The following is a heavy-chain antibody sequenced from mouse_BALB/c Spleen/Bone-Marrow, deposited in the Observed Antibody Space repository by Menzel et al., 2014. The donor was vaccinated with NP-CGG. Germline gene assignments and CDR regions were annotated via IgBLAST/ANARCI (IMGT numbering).Heavy chain of an antibody. D-gene: IGHD1-2*01. CDR3: AKNYYYGYVAY. V-gene: IGHV4-1*02. CDR1: GFDFSRYW. CDR2: INPDSSTI. J-gene: IGHJ3*01. Sequence: EVQRVESGGGLVQPGGSLKLSCAASGFDFSRYWMTWVRQAPGKGLEWIGEINPDSSTINYTPSLKDKFIISRDNAKNKLYLQMSKVRSEDTALYYCAKNYYYGYVAYWGQGTLVTVSA.